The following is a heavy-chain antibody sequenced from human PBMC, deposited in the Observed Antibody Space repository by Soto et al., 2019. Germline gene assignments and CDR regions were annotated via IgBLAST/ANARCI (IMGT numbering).Heavy chain of an antibody. D-gene: IGHD3-9*01. J-gene: IGHJ3*02. CDR3: ARASFEYGDALDI. CDR1: GYTFTGYY. CDR2: INPNSGGT. Sequence: ASVKVSCKASGYTFTGYYMHWVRQAPGQGLEWMGWINPNSGGTNYAQKFQGWVAMTRDTSISTAYMELSRLRADDAAVYYWARASFEYGDALDIWGQGTMVTVSS. V-gene: IGHV1-2*04.